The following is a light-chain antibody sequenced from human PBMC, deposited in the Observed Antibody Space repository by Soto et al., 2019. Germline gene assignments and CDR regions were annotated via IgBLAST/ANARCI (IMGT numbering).Light chain of an antibody. CDR3: QQRSNWPYT. CDR1: QSVSSY. Sequence: EILLTQSPATLSLSPGERATFSCRASQSVSSYLAWYQQKPGQAPRLLIYVASNRATGIPARFSGSGSGTDFTLTISSLEPEDLAVYYCQQRSNWPYTFGQGTKLEIK. J-gene: IGKJ2*01. V-gene: IGKV3-11*01. CDR2: VAS.